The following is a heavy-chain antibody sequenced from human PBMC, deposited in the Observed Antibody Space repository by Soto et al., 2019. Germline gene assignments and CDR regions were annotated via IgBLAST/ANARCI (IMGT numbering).Heavy chain of an antibody. V-gene: IGHV1-3*01. CDR2: INAGNGNT. CDR3: ANHSSSWSGRFDP. D-gene: IGHD6-13*01. J-gene: IGHJ5*02. CDR1: GDTFPGYA. Sequence: PSVMVSCKASGDTFPGYATHWAREGAGQRLEWMGWINAGNGNTKYSQNFQGTVTINRDTSASTAYMELSSLSSEDTAVYYCANHSSSWSGRFDPWGQGXLVTVS.